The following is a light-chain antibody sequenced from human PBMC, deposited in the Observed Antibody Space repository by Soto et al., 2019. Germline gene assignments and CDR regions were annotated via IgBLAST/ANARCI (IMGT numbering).Light chain of an antibody. V-gene: IGLV2-14*01. Sequence: QSVLTQPASVSGSPGQSIAISCTGTSSDVGAYNYVSWYQQPPGKAPKLMIYDVSNRPSGVSDRFSGSKSGNTASLTISGFETEDEADYYCKSYTTSSTYVFGTGNKLTLL. CDR3: KSYTTSSTYV. J-gene: IGLJ1*01. CDR1: SSDVGAYNY. CDR2: DVS.